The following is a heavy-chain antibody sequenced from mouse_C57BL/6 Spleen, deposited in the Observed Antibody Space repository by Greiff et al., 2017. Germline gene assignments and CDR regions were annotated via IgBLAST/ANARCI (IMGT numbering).Heavy chain of an antibody. CDR2: ISSGSITI. V-gene: IGHV5-17*01. Sequence: EVKLVESGGGLVKPGGSLKLSCAASGFTFSDYGMHWVRQAPEKGLEWVAYISSGSITISYEDTVKVRFTISRDNSKNTLFLQMTSLRSEDTAMYYCARYYYGSSYGYFDVWGTGTTVTVSS. J-gene: IGHJ1*03. CDR3: ARYYYGSSYGYFDV. D-gene: IGHD1-1*01. CDR1: GFTFSDYG.